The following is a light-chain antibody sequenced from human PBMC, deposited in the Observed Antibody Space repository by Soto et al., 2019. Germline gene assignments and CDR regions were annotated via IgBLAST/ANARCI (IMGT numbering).Light chain of an antibody. Sequence: DIQMTQSPSTLSGSVGDRVTVTCRASQSISSWLAWYQQKPGKAPKLLIYDASSLESGVPSRFSGSGSGTEFTLTISSLQPEDFATYYCLQHKSYPRTFGQGTKVDIK. CDR3: LQHKSYPRT. CDR2: DAS. J-gene: IGKJ1*01. V-gene: IGKV1-5*01. CDR1: QSISSW.